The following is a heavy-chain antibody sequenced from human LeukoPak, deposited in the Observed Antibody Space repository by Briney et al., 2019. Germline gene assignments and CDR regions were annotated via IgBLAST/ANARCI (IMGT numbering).Heavy chain of an antibody. CDR2: ISYDGSNK. V-gene: IGHV3-30-3*01. Sequence: GGSLRLSCAASGFTFSSYAMHWVRQAPGKGLEWVAVISYDGSNKYYADSVKGRFTISRDNSKNTLYLQMNSLRAEDTAVCYCAKAAELGPKWYFDLWGRGTLVTVSS. D-gene: IGHD7-27*01. CDR1: GFTFSSYA. CDR3: AKAAELGPKWYFDL. J-gene: IGHJ2*01.